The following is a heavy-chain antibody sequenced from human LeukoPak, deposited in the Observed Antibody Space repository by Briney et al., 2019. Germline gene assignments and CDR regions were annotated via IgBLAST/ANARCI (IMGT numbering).Heavy chain of an antibody. D-gene: IGHD2-8*02. CDR3: ARDFVETGVVGFDM. V-gene: IGHV4-4*07. CDR2: VYNGGRT. Sequence: PSETLSLTCTVSGDSIGTYFWSWIRQSAGEGLEWIGHVYNGGRTNYNPSLKGRVTISVDTSRNLFSLRLSSVTAADTAVYYCARDFVETGVVGFDMWGQGTMVTVSS. CDR1: GDSIGTYF. J-gene: IGHJ3*02.